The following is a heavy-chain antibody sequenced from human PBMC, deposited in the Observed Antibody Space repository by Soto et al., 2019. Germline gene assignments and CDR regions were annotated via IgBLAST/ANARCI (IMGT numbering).Heavy chain of an antibody. CDR2: INPNSGGT. D-gene: IGHD3-22*01. CDR1: GYTFTGYY. CDR3: ARDQALGDYDSSGYKA. J-gene: IGHJ5*02. Sequence: QVQLVQSGAEVKKPGASVKVSCKASGYTFTGYYMHWVRQAPGQGLEWMGWINPNSGGTNYAQKFQGRVTMTRDTSISTAYMELSRLRSDDTAVYYCARDQALGDYDSSGYKAWGQGTLVTVSS. V-gene: IGHV1-2*02.